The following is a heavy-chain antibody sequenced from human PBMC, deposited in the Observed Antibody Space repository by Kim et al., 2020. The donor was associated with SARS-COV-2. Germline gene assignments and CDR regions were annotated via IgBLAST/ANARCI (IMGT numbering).Heavy chain of an antibody. CDR3: ARDWGWLQSTLHYYYYGMDV. CDR1: GFTFSSYS. V-gene: IGHV3-21*01. J-gene: IGHJ6*02. CDR2: ISSSSYI. Sequence: GGSLRLSCAASGFTFSSYSMNWVRQAPGKGLEWVSSISSSSYIYYADSVKGRFTISRDNAKNSLYLQMNSLRAEDTAVYYCARDWGWLQSTLHYYYYGMDVWGQGTTVTVSS. D-gene: IGHD5-12*01.